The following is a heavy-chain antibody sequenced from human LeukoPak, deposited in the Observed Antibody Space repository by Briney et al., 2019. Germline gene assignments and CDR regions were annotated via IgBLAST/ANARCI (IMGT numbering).Heavy chain of an antibody. CDR1: GGSMSSSSYY. CDR2: IYCSGST. CDR3: ARIPIAAMIEDY. D-gene: IGHD3-22*01. V-gene: IGHV4-39*01. Sequence: PSETLSLTCTVSGGSMSSSSYYWGWIRQPPGKGLEWIGSIYCSGSTYYNPSLKSRVTISVDTSKNQFSLKLSSVTAADTAVYYCARIPIAAMIEDYWGQGTLVTVSS. J-gene: IGHJ4*02.